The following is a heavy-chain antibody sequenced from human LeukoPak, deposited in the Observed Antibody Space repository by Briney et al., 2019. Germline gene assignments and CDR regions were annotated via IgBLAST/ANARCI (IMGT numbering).Heavy chain of an antibody. D-gene: IGHD3-22*01. CDR1: GGSISSSIYY. J-gene: IGHJ4*02. V-gene: IGHV4-31*03. Sequence: PSETLSLTCTVSGGSISSSIYYWGWIRQHPGKGLEWIGYIYYSGSTYYNPSLKSRVTISVDTSKNQFSLKLSSVTAADTAVYYCAREYGEDYYDSSGRPFDYWGQGTLVTVSS. CDR2: IYYSGST. CDR3: AREYGEDYYDSSGRPFDY.